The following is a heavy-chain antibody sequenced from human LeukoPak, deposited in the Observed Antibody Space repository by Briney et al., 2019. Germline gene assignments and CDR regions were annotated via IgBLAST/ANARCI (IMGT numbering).Heavy chain of an antibody. CDR3: ARHLGAVRGEIDS. CDR1: GYSFTNYW. Sequence: ASVKVSCKASGYSFTNYWIGWVRQKPGKGLEWVGIIHPGDSETRYSPSFQGQVTISVYKTISTAYLQWSSLKASDIAMYYCARHLGAVRGEIDSWGQGTLVTVSS. V-gene: IGHV5-51*01. D-gene: IGHD3-10*01. CDR2: IHPGDSET. J-gene: IGHJ4*02.